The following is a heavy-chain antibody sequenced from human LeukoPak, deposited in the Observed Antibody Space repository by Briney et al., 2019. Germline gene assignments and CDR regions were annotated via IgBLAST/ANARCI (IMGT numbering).Heavy chain of an antibody. D-gene: IGHD1-26*01. V-gene: IGHV4-61*02. CDR2: IYTSGST. CDR1: GGSISSGSYY. Sequence: SQTLSLTCTVSGGSISSGSYYWSWIRQPAGKGLEWIGRIYTSGSTYYNPSLKSRVTISVDTSKNQFSLKLSSVTAADTAVYYCARNNKWDWFDPWGQGTLVTVSS. CDR3: ARNNKWDWFDP. J-gene: IGHJ5*02.